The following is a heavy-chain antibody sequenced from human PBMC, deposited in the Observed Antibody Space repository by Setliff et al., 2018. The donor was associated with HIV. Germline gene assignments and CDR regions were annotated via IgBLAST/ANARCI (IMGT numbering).Heavy chain of an antibody. CDR3: ARELWFGELHEVYGMDV. CDR1: GFTFSSSA. J-gene: IGHJ6*02. CDR2: IWYDGNNK. D-gene: IGHD3-10*01. Sequence: LRLSCAASGFTFSSSAMHWVRQAPGKGLEWVAVIWYDGNNKYYADSVKGRFTISRDNSKNTLYLQMNSLRAEDTAVYYCARELWFGELHEVYGMDVWGQGTTVTVSS. V-gene: IGHV3-33*08.